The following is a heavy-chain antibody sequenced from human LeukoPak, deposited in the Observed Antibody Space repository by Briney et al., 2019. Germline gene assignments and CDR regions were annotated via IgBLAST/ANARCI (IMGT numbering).Heavy chain of an antibody. V-gene: IGHV3-73*01. CDR2: IRSKANSYAT. CDR3: TRSTVTPKPYYYYYGMDV. J-gene: IGHJ6*02. Sequence: GGSLKLSCAASGFTFSGSAMHWVRQASGKGLEWVGRIRSKANSYATAYAASVKGRFTISRDDSKNTAYLQMNSLKTEDAAVYYCTRSTVTPKPYYYYYGMDVWGQGTTVTVSS. CDR1: GFTFSGSA. D-gene: IGHD4-17*01.